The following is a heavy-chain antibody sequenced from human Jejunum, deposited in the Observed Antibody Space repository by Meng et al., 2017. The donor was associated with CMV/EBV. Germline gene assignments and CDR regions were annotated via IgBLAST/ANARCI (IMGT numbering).Heavy chain of an antibody. CDR3: AREGTNSYYFDY. J-gene: IGHJ4*02. CDR1: GDSISSGESY. D-gene: IGHD1-14*01. Sequence: VAGDSISSGESYWSWIRQPPGKGLEWIGYIYESGSTSYNPSLESRVTISVDTSKNQFSLKVMSVTAADTAVYYCAREGTNSYYFDYWGQGTLVTVSS. V-gene: IGHV4-30-4*01. CDR2: IYESGST.